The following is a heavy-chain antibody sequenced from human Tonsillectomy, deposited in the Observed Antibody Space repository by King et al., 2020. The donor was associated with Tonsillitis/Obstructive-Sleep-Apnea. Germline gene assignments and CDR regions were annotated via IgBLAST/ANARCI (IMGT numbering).Heavy chain of an antibody. Sequence: VQLVESGGGLVQPGGSLRLSCAASGFIFSNYAMSWVRQAPGKGLEWVSAISGSGGSTYYADSVKGRFTISRENSKNTLYLQMNSLRAEDTAVYYCAKELEIVGATMDVAAFDIWGQGTMVTVSS. CDR2: ISGSGGST. D-gene: IGHD1-26*01. CDR1: GFIFSNYA. V-gene: IGHV3-23*04. CDR3: AKELEIVGATMDVAAFDI. J-gene: IGHJ3*02.